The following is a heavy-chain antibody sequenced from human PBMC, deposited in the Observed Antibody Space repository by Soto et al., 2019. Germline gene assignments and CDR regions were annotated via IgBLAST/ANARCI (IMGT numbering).Heavy chain of an antibody. J-gene: IGHJ4*02. CDR2: TYYRSKWYN. D-gene: IGHD3-10*01. V-gene: IGHV6-1*01. CDR1: GDSVSSNSAA. Sequence: QTLSLTCAISGDSVSSNSAAWNWIRQSPSRGLEWLGRTYYRSKWYNDYAVSVKSRITINPDTSKNQFSLQLNSVNPEDTAAYYCARAADYYYGSGRSPYYFDYWGQGTMVTVSS. CDR3: ARAADYYYGSGRSPYYFDY.